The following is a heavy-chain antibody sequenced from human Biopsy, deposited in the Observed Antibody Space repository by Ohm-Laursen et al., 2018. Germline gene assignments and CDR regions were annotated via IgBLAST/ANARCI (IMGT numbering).Heavy chain of an antibody. CDR2: VNPKKGDT. J-gene: IGHJ5*02. D-gene: IGHD2-21*02. CDR1: GYTFTDDQ. CDR3: SREQHYYSA. Sequence: ASVKVSCKTTGYTFTDDQIHWVREAPGQGLEWMGLVNPKKGDTRYAQRFQGRVTMTSDVSVATAYMELTGLTSDDTAVYFCSREQHYYSAWGQGTLVTVSS. V-gene: IGHV1-2*06.